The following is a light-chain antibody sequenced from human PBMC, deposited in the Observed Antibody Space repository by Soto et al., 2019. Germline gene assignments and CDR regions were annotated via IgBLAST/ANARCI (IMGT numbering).Light chain of an antibody. V-gene: IGKV1-12*01. CDR3: QQANSFPLT. CDR2: AAS. CDR1: QGITYW. J-gene: IGKJ5*01. Sequence: DIQMTQSPSSMSASLGDRVTITCRASQGITYWLAWYQQRPGRAPKCLIYAASILESGVPSRFTCKWVGTNFPSNNKLLQPEDFATYFCQQANSFPLTFXQGTRMEIK.